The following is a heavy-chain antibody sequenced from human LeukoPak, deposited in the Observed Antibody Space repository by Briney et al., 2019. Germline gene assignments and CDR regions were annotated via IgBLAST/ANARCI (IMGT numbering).Heavy chain of an antibody. CDR2: ISYDGSNK. J-gene: IGHJ4*02. D-gene: IGHD2-2*01. V-gene: IGHV3-30*18. Sequence: PGGSLRLSCAASGFTFSSYGMHWVRQAPGKGLEWVAVISYDGSNKYYADSVKGRFTISRDNSKNTLYLQMNSLRAEDTAVYYCAKAVMKYQLLCYWGQGTLVTVSS. CDR1: GFTFSSYG. CDR3: AKAVMKYQLLCY.